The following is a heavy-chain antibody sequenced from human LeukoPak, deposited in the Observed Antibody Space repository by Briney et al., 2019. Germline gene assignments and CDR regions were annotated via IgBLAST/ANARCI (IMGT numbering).Heavy chain of an antibody. CDR1: GFTFSSYS. V-gene: IGHV3-21*01. Sequence: PGGSLRLSCTASGFTFSSYSMNWVRQAPGKGLEWVSSISSSSSYIYYADSVKGRFTISRDNAKNSLYLQMNSLRAEDTAVYYCARGDITVTNFDYWGQGTLVTVSS. CDR2: ISSSSSYI. D-gene: IGHD4-17*01. CDR3: ARGDITVTNFDY. J-gene: IGHJ4*02.